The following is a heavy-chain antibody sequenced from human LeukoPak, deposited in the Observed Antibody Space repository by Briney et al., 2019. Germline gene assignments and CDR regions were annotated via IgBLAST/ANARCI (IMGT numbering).Heavy chain of an antibody. Sequence: SETLSLTCTVSGGSISIYYWSWIRQPAEKGLECIGRSYTSGSTNYNPSLKSRVTMSVDTSKNQFSPKLSSVTASETAVYYCARLVGATKGYWGQGTLVTVSS. CDR2: SYTSGST. D-gene: IGHD1-26*01. CDR3: ARLVGATKGY. CDR1: GGSISIYY. V-gene: IGHV4-4*07. J-gene: IGHJ4*02.